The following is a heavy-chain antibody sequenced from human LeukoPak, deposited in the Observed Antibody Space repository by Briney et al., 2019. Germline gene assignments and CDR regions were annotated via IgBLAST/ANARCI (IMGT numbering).Heavy chain of an antibody. V-gene: IGHV3-23*01. CDR3: AKVATTVTTFSHAFDY. CDR2: ISGSGGST. CDR1: GFTFSSYA. D-gene: IGHD4-17*01. J-gene: IGHJ4*02. Sequence: GGSLRLSCAASGFTFSSYAMSWVRQAPGKGLEWVSAISGSGGSTYYADSVKGRFTISRDNSKNTLYLQMNSLRAEDTAVYYRAKVATTVTTFSHAFDYWGQGTLVTVSS.